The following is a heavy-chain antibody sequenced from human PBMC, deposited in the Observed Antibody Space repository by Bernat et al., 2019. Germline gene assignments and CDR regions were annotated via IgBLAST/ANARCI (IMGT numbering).Heavy chain of an antibody. J-gene: IGHJ4*02. Sequence: QVQLVESGGGLVKPGGSLRLSCAASGFTFSDYYMSWIRQAPGKGLEWVSDISSSSTYTNNADSVRGRFTISRDNAQNSLYLQMNSLRAEDTAVYYCARENWGYFDYWGQGTLVTVSS. D-gene: IGHD7-27*01. CDR3: ARENWGYFDY. V-gene: IGHV3-11*06. CDR1: GFTFSDYY. CDR2: ISSSSTYT.